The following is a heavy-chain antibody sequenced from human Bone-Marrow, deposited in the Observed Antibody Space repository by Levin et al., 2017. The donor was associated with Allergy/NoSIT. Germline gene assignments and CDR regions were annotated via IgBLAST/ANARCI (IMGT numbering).Heavy chain of an antibody. J-gene: IGHJ2*01. Sequence: GESLKISCAASGFSFSDYEMNWVRQAPGKGLEWISYISSSGSTKYYADSVKGRFTISTKNSLYLQMHSLRADDTANYYCARDKRSGGVTPDWYFDLWGRGTLVIVSS. V-gene: IGHV3-48*03. CDR3: ARDKRSGGVTPDWYFDL. CDR1: GFSFSDYE. CDR2: ISSSGSTK. D-gene: IGHD2-15*01.